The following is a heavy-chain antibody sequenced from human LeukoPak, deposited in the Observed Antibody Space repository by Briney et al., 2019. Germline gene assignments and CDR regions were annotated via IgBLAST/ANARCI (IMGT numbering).Heavy chain of an antibody. Sequence: GGSLRLSCAASGFNFSGYWMHWVRHAPGKGLVWVSLINTDGGRTAYADSVKGRFTISRDNAKNTLYLQMNSLRAEDTAVYYCVRESGYTYGAWGQGTLVTVSS. V-gene: IGHV3-74*01. D-gene: IGHD6-13*01. CDR2: INTDGGRT. CDR3: VRESGYTYGA. J-gene: IGHJ4*02. CDR1: GFNFSGYW.